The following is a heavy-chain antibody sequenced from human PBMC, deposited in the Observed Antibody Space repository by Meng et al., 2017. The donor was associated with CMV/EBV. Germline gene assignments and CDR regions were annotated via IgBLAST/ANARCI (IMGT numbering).Heavy chain of an antibody. V-gene: IGHV4-30-4*08. J-gene: IGHJ4*02. Sequence: VQLKEWGPGLVKPSQTLSLTCTVSGGSISSGDYYWSWIRQPPGKGLEWIGYIYYSGSTYYNPSLKSRVTISVDTSKNQFSLKLSSVTAADTAVYYCARVTSRVAGAFDYWGQGTLVTVAS. CDR1: GGSISSGDYY. CDR3: ARVTSRVAGAFDY. D-gene: IGHD1-14*01. CDR2: IYYSGST.